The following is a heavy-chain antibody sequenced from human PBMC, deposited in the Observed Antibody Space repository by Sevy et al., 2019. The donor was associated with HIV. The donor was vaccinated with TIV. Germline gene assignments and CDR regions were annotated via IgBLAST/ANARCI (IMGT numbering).Heavy chain of an antibody. D-gene: IGHD3-3*01. Sequence: GGSLRLSCTASGFVFSSYAMHWVRQAPGKGLEWVAFIAYDGSNKNYADSVKGRFTRSRDNSKNTLYLQMNSLGAEDTAVNYCARPRFLEWLSSAAFDIWGQGTMVTVSS. J-gene: IGHJ3*02. CDR2: IAYDGSNK. CDR3: ARPRFLEWLSSAAFDI. V-gene: IGHV3-30*04. CDR1: GFVFSSYA.